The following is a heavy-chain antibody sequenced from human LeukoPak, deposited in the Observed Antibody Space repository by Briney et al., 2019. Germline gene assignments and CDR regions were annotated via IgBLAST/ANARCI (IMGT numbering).Heavy chain of an antibody. Sequence: PGGSLRLSCAASGFTFTTYSMNWVRQAPGKGLEWVSYITTTSSTMYYADSVKGRFTISRDNAKNSLYLQMNSLRAEDTAVYYCARMEKFYYGSGGFSPPLMDVWGQGTTVIVSS. J-gene: IGHJ6*02. CDR1: GFTFTTYS. CDR3: ARMEKFYYGSGGFSPPLMDV. V-gene: IGHV3-48*04. D-gene: IGHD3-10*01. CDR2: ITTTSSTM.